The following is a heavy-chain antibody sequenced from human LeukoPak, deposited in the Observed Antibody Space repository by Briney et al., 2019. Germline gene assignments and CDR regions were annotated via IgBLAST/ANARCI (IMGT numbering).Heavy chain of an antibody. Sequence: GRSLRLSCEGSGFDFSRYGMHWVRQAPGKGLEWVAMIWFDESNKYYVDSVQGRFTISRDNSKNMMYLQMNSLRVEDTAVYYCAKEAQSSGHYLPEYYFDSWGQGTLVTVSS. J-gene: IGHJ4*02. D-gene: IGHD5-12*01. CDR3: AKEAQSSGHYLPEYYFDS. V-gene: IGHV3-33*06. CDR1: GFDFSRYG. CDR2: IWFDESNK.